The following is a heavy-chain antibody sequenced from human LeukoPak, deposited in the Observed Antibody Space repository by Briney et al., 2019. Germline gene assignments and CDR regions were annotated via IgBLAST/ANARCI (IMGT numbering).Heavy chain of an antibody. J-gene: IGHJ6*02. CDR1: ELTVRSDY. V-gene: IGHV3-66*01. CDR3: ASGRCSSITCSTGNYYGMDV. D-gene: IGHD2-2*02. Sequence: PGGSLRLSCAASELTVRSDYITWVRQAPGKGLEWVSIIYNGGGTYYADSVKDRFIVSRDNSKNTVFLQMNSLRGEDTAVYYCASGRCSSITCSTGNYYGMDVWGQGTTVTVSS. CDR2: IYNGGGT.